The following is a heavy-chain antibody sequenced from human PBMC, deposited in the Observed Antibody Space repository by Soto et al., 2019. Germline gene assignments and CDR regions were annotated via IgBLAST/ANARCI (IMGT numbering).Heavy chain of an antibody. CDR3: ARQLRGLGEREYWFDP. CDR1: GGSISSSSYY. Sequence: QLQLQEAGPGLVKPSETLSLTCTVSGGSISSSSYYWGWIRQPPGKGLEWIGSIYYSGSTYYNPSLKSRVTISVDTSKNQFSLKLSSVTAADTAVYYCARQLRGLGEREYWFDPWGQGTLVTVSS. CDR2: IYYSGST. J-gene: IGHJ5*02. V-gene: IGHV4-39*01. D-gene: IGHD3-10*01.